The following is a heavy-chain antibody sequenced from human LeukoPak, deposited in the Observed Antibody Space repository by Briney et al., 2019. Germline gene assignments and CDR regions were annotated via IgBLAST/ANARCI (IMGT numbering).Heavy chain of an antibody. CDR1: GFTFNFYT. CDR2: ISYDGSNK. D-gene: IGHD3-10*01. V-gene: IGHV3-30*18. Sequence: GGSLRLSCAASGFTFNFYTINWVRQAPGKGLEWVAVISYDGSNKYYADSVKGRFTISRDNSKKTLYLQMNSLRAEDTAVYYCAEDLYYGSGGGQYYYYGMDVWGQGTTVTVSS. J-gene: IGHJ6*02. CDR3: AEDLYYGSGGGQYYYYGMDV.